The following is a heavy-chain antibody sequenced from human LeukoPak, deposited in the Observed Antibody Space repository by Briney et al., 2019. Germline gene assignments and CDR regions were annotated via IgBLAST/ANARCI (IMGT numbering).Heavy chain of an antibody. J-gene: IGHJ5*02. CDR3: ARGAGGEGCDSSGYCWFDP. D-gene: IGHD3-22*01. Sequence: GASVKVSCKASGYTFTGYYMHWVRQAPGQGLEWMGWINPNSGGTNYAQKFQGWVTMTRDTSISTAYMELSRLRSDDTAVYYCARGAGGEGCDSSGYCWFDPWGQGTLVTVSS. V-gene: IGHV1-2*04. CDR2: INPNSGGT. CDR1: GYTFTGYY.